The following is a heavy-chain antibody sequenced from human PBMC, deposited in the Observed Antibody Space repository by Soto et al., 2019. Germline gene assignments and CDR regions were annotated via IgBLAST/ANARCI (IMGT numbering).Heavy chain of an antibody. CDR2: IYYSGST. V-gene: IGHV4-31*03. CDR3: ARVAAPAAAMVRGVIIPNWFDP. J-gene: IGHJ5*02. CDR1: GGSISSGGYY. Sequence: SETLSLTCTVSGGSISSGGYYWSWIRQHPGKGLEWIGYIYYSGSTYYNPSLKSRVTISVDTSKNQFSLKLSSVTAADTAVYYCARVAAPAAAMVRGVIIPNWFDPWGQGTLGTVSS. D-gene: IGHD3-10*01.